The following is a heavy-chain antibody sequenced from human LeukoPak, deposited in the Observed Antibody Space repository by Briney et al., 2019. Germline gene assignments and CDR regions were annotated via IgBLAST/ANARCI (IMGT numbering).Heavy chain of an antibody. D-gene: IGHD4-23*01. J-gene: IGHJ6*02. V-gene: IGHV4-34*01. Sequence: SETLSLTCGVYGGSFSDYYWSWIRQPPGKGLEWIGEINHSGSTNYNPSLKSRVTISVDTSKNQFSLKPSSVTAADTAVYYCARDVPFITGYGGNSDYYYYGMDVWGQGTTVAVSS. CDR3: ARDVPFITGYGGNSDYYYYGMDV. CDR2: INHSGST. CDR1: GGSFSDYY.